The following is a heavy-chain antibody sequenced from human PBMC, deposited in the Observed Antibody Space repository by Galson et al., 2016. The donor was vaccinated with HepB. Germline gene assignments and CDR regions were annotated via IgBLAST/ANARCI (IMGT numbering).Heavy chain of an antibody. CDR1: GDSVSSNIAG. J-gene: IGHJ4*02. Sequence: CAISGDSVSSNIAGWYWIRQSPSRGLEWLGRTFYRSNWQTDYAASVRSRITINADTSKNQFSLHLSSVTPEDTAVYYCARSYLLGRGFGWWGQGTLVTVSS. V-gene: IGHV6-1*01. CDR2: TFYRSNWQT. CDR3: ARSYLLGRGFGW. D-gene: IGHD3-3*01.